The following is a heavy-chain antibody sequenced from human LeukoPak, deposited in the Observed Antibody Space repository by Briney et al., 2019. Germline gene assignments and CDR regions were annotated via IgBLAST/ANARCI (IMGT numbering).Heavy chain of an antibody. V-gene: IGHV3-30*18. Sequence: PGGSLRLSCAASGFTFSSYGMHWVRQAPGKGLEWVAVISYDGSNKYYADSVKGRFTISRDNSKNTLYLQMNSLRAEDTAVYYCAKDQKAGRLAAAAYYFDYWGQGTLVTASS. D-gene: IGHD6-25*01. J-gene: IGHJ4*02. CDR2: ISYDGSNK. CDR3: AKDQKAGRLAAAAYYFDY. CDR1: GFTFSSYG.